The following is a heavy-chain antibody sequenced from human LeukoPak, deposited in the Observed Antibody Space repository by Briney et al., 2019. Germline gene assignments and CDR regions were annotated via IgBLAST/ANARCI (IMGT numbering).Heavy chain of an antibody. CDR2: INSDGSTT. D-gene: IGHD1-26*01. Sequence: GGSLRLSCAASGFTFSSYWMHWVRHAPGKGLLWVSRINSDGSTTRYADSVKGRFTISRDNAKNTLYLQMNSLKAEDTAVYYCARDTRTFDYWGQGTLVTVSS. J-gene: IGHJ4*02. CDR1: GFTFSSYW. V-gene: IGHV3-74*01. CDR3: ARDTRTFDY.